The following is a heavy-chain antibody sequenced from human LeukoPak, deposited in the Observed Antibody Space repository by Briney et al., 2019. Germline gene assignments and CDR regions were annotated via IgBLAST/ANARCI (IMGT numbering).Heavy chain of an antibody. CDR2: ISTDGSRT. CDR3: VRSDYYGNSGFYYGK. D-gene: IGHD3-22*01. CDR1: GFSVSNYY. J-gene: IGHJ4*02. Sequence: GGSLRLSCAASGFSVSNYYMSWVRQPPGKGLEWVSRISTDGSRTTYADSVKGRFSISRDNAENTVFLQMNSLRVEDTAVYYCVRSDYYGNSGFYYGKWGQGALVTVSS. V-gene: IGHV3-74*03.